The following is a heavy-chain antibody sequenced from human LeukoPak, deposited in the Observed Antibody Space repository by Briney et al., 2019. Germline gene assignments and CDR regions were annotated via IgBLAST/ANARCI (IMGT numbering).Heavy chain of an antibody. Sequence: SGTLSLTCAVYGGSFSGYYWSWIRQPPGKGLEWIGEINHSGSTNYNPSLKSRVTISVDTSKNQFSLKLSSVTAADTAVYYCARTYYGSGSYSSNYYYYGMDVWGKGTTVTVSS. CDR3: ARTYYGSGSYSSNYYYYGMDV. D-gene: IGHD3-10*01. CDR1: GGSFSGYY. J-gene: IGHJ6*04. CDR2: INHSGST. V-gene: IGHV4-34*01.